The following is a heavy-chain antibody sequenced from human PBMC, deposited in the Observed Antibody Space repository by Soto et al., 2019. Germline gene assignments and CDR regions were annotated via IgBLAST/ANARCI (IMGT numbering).Heavy chain of an antibody. J-gene: IGHJ5*02. CDR1: GFTFSSYG. CDR3: ARELRIRRGFDP. Sequence: QVQLVESGGGVVQPGRSLGLSCAASGFTFSSYGMHWVRQAPGKGLEWVAVIWYDGSNKYYADSVKGRFTISRDNSKNTLYLQMNSLRAEDTAVYYCARELRIRRGFDPWGQGTLVTVSS. CDR2: IWYDGSNK. V-gene: IGHV3-33*01.